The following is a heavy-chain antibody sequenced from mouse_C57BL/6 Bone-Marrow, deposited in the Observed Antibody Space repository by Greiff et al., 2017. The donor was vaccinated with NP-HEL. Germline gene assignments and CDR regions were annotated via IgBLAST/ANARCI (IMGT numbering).Heavy chain of an antibody. Sequence: VQLQQSGPELVKPGASVKISCKASGYTFTDYYMNWVKQSHGKSLEWIGDINPNNGGTSYNQKFKGKATLTVDKSSSTAYMELRSLTSEDSAVYYCARYSRRWYCDVWGTGTTVTVSS. J-gene: IGHJ1*03. CDR2: INPNNGGT. CDR1: GYTFTDYY. CDR3: ARYSRRWYCDV. D-gene: IGHD2-5*01. V-gene: IGHV1-26*01.